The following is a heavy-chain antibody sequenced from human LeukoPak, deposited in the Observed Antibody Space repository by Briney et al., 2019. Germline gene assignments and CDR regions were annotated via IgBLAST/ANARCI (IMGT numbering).Heavy chain of an antibody. CDR2: TFSSRST. V-gene: IGHV4-61*09. CDR3: AKTRSGTFHI. Sequence: ASETLSLTCTLCVGSINSGTDYCSWIRQPAGKGLERIWHTFSSRSTNHNPSLKSQVTISVDTSKNQFSLSLTSVTAADAAIYYCAKTRSGTFHIWAQGTMVTVSS. J-gene: IGHJ3*02. CDR1: VGSINSGTDY.